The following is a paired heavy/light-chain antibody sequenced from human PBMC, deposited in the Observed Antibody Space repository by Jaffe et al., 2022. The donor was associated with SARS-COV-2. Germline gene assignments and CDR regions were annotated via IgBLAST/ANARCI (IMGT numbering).Heavy chain of an antibody. CDR1: GFTFSNYA. CDR3: TSPMSGMHRY. V-gene: IGHV3-30*04. J-gene: IGHJ4*02. D-gene: IGHD2-2*01. Sequence: QVQLVESGGGVVQPGRSLRLSCEASGFTFSNYALHWVRQAPGKGLEWVAVISYDGTNKYYADSVKGRFTISRDNSKNTLYLQMNSLRAEDTAVYYCTSPMSGMHRYWGQGTLVTVSS. CDR2: ISYDGTNK.
Light chain of an antibody. V-gene: IGLV2-14*01. CDR1: SSGVGGYSY. CDR3: SSYTSSSTPVV. Sequence: QSALTQPASVSGSPGQSITISCTGTSSGVGGYSYVSWYQQHPGKVPKLMIYDVSNRPSGVSNRFSGSKSGNTASLTISGLQAEDEANYYCSSYTSSSTPVVFGGGTKLTVL. J-gene: IGLJ2*01. CDR2: DVS.